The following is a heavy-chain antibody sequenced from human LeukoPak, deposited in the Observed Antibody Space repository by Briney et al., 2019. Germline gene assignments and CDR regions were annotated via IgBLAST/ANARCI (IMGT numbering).Heavy chain of an antibody. Sequence: GGSLRLSWAASGFTFSSYGMNWVRQAPGKGLEWVSSISSSSSYIYYADSVKGRFTISRDNAKNSLYLQMNSLRAEDTAVYYCARAPPYCSSTSCTSDYWGQGTLVTVSS. CDR1: GFTFSSYG. CDR3: ARAPPYCSSTSCTSDY. CDR2: ISSSSSYI. V-gene: IGHV3-21*01. J-gene: IGHJ4*02. D-gene: IGHD2-2*01.